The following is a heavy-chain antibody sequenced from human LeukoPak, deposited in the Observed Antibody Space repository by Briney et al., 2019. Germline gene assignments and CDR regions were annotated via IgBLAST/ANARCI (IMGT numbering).Heavy chain of an antibody. Sequence: GGSLRLSCAASGLTFSSYAMSWVRQAPGKGLEWVSAISGSGSRTYYAGSVKGRFTISRDNSKNTLYLQMNSLRAEDTAVYYCARVGATNFCDYWGQGTLVTVSS. CDR1: GLTFSSYA. J-gene: IGHJ4*02. CDR2: ISGSGSRT. V-gene: IGHV3-23*01. CDR3: ARVGATNFCDY.